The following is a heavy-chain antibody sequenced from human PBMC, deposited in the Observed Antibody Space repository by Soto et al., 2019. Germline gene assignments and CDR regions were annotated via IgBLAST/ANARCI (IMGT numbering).Heavy chain of an antibody. CDR1: GYTFTSYD. J-gene: IGHJ6*02. CDR2: MNPNSGNT. Sequence: GASVKVSCKASGYTFTSYDINWVRQATGQGLEWMGWMNPNSGNTGYAQKFQGRVTMTRNTSISTAYMELSSLRSEDTAVYYCARAGTYYYYYGMDVWGQGTTVTVSS. V-gene: IGHV1-8*01. CDR3: ARAGTYYYYYGMDV.